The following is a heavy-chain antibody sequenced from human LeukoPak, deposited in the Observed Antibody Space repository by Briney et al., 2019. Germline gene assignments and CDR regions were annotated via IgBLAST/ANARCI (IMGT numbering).Heavy chain of an antibody. J-gene: IGHJ6*03. D-gene: IGHD3-3*01. Sequence: ASVKVSCKASGYTFTSYGISWVPQAPGQGLEWMGWISAYNGNTNYAQKLQGRVTMTTDTSTSTAYMELRSLRSDDTAVYYCATRNPTYYDFWSGYYSYYYYYYMDVWGKGTTVTVSS. CDR2: ISAYNGNT. CDR1: GYTFTSYG. V-gene: IGHV1-18*01. CDR3: ATRNPTYYDFWSGYYSYYYYYYMDV.